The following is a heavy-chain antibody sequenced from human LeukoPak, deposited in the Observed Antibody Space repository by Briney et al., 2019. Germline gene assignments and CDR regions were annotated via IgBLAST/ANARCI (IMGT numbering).Heavy chain of an antibody. D-gene: IGHD2-21*02. V-gene: IGHV3-23*01. CDR3: GRRPVDGVTAYWYFDL. CDR2: ISGSGGST. Sequence: GGSLRLSCAASGFSFSSYAMSWVRQAPGKGLEWVSTISGSGGSTHYVDSVKGRFTISRDNSKLTLYLQLNSLRADGTAVYYCGRRPVDGVTAYWYFDLWGRGTLVTVSS. CDR1: GFSFSSYA. J-gene: IGHJ2*01.